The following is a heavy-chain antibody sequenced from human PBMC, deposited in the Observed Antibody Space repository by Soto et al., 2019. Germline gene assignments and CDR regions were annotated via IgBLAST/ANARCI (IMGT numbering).Heavy chain of an antibody. CDR3: TTAATTVTTIDY. D-gene: IGHD4-17*01. V-gene: IGHV3-15*01. Sequence: EVRLVESGGGLLKPGGSLRLSCAASGFTFSNAWMSWVRQAPGKGLGWVGRIKRNADGGTADYAAPVKGRFTISRDDSKNTLYLQMNSLKTEDTAVYYCTTAATTVTTIDYWGQGTLVTVSS. CDR2: IKRNADGGTA. J-gene: IGHJ4*02. CDR1: GFTFSNAW.